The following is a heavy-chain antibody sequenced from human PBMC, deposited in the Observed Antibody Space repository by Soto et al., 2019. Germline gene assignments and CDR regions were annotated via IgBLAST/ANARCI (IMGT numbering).Heavy chain of an antibody. Sequence: EVQLLESGGGLVQPGGSLRLSCAASGFTFSSYAMSWVRQAPGKGLEWVSALSGSGDSTYYADSVKGRFAISRDISKNTLYLQMNSLRAEDTAVYYCAKSSGWYRPTPSDVDYWGQGTLVTVSS. CDR3: AKSSGWYRPTPSDVDY. J-gene: IGHJ4*02. CDR2: LSGSGDST. D-gene: IGHD6-19*01. CDR1: GFTFSSYA. V-gene: IGHV3-23*01.